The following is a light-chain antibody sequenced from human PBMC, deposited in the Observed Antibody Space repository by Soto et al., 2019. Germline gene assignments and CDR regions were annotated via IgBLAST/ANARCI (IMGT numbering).Light chain of an antibody. CDR1: QSIISW. J-gene: IGKJ1*01. V-gene: IGKV1-5*03. Sequence: DIQMTQSPSTLSASAGDIVTITCRAMQSIISWLAWYQRKPGKAPKLLIYNAAALKSGVPSRFSGSVSGTEFTLTISSLQPEEFSTYACLPQNSYPRTFGQGTKVEI. CDR2: NAA. CDR3: LPQNSYPRT.